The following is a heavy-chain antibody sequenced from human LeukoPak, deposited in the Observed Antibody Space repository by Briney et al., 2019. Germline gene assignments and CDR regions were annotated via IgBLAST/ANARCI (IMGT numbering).Heavy chain of an antibody. J-gene: IGHJ4*02. V-gene: IGHV1-2*02. CDR2: INPNSGGT. CDR1: GYTFTGYY. Sequence: ASVKVSCKASGYTFTGYYMHWVRQAPGQGLEWMGWINPNSGGTNYAQKFQGRVTMTRDTSISTAYMELSRLRSDDTAVYYCARTDGYNPPIDYWGQGTLATVSS. D-gene: IGHD5-24*01. CDR3: ARTDGYNPPIDY.